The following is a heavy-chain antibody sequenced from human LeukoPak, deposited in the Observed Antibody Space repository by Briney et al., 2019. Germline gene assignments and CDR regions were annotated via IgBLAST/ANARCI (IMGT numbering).Heavy chain of an antibody. Sequence: GGSLRLSCAASGITFSNFAMSWVRQAPGRGLEWVATISGSGAKTYYADSVKGRFTVSRDNSRNTLYLQMNSLRAEETAEYYCAKSWIRVGSFDYWGQGTLVTVSS. V-gene: IGHV3-23*01. D-gene: IGHD5-18*01. CDR3: AKSWIRVGSFDY. CDR1: GITFSNFA. CDR2: ISGSGAKT. J-gene: IGHJ4*02.